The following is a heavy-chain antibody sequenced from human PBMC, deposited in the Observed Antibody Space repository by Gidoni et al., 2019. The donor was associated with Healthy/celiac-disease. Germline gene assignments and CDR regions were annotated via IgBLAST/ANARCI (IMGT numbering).Heavy chain of an antibody. CDR2: IYYSGST. CDR1: GGSVSRGSYY. Sequence: QVQLQESGPGLVKPSETLSLTCTVSGGSVSRGSYYWSWIRQPQGKVLEWIGYIYYSGSTNYNPSLKSRVTISVDTSKNQFSLKLSSVTAADTAVYYCARGGGDYDSSGYYYYWGQGTLVTVSS. V-gene: IGHV4-61*01. D-gene: IGHD3-22*01. CDR3: ARGGGDYDSSGYYYY. J-gene: IGHJ4*02.